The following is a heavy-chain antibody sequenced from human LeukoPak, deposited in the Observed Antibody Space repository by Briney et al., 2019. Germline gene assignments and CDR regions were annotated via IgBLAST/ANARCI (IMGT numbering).Heavy chain of an antibody. V-gene: IGHV3-30*18. CDR2: ISYDGSNK. Sequence: GRSLRLSCAASGFTFSSYGMHWVRQAPGNGLEWVAVISYDGSNKYYADSVKGRFTISRDNSKNTLYLQMNSLRAEDTAVYYCAKDLVLSRQLWLGYAFDIWGQGTMVTVSS. CDR3: AKDLVLSRQLWLGYAFDI. CDR1: GFTFSSYG. J-gene: IGHJ3*02. D-gene: IGHD5-18*01.